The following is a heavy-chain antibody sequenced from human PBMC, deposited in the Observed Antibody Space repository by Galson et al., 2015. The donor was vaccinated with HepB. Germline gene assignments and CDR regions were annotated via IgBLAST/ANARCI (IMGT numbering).Heavy chain of an antibody. Sequence: SLRLSCAVSGFTFSTYGMHWVRQAPGKGLEWVAVISYDGSTQYYGDSVKGRFTISRDNSKNTLYLQMNSLRAEDTAVYYCAKVAAPRIVVDYFDYWGQGTLVTVSS. D-gene: IGHD2-15*01. J-gene: IGHJ4*02. V-gene: IGHV3-30*18. CDR1: GFTFSTYG. CDR3: AKVAAPRIVVDYFDY. CDR2: ISYDGSTQ.